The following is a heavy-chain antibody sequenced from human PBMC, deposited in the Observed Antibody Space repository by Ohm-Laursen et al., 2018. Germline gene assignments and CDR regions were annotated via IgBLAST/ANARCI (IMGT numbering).Heavy chain of an antibody. CDR3: ARAPMSGSYWIDY. V-gene: IGHV4-59*01. CDR1: GGSISSYY. D-gene: IGHD1-26*01. Sequence: GTLSLTCTVSGGSISSYYWSWIRQPPGKGLEWIGYIYYSGSTNYNPSLRSRVTISVDTSKNQFSLKLSSVTAADTAVYYCARAPMSGSYWIDYWGQGTLVTVSS. J-gene: IGHJ4*02. CDR2: IYYSGST.